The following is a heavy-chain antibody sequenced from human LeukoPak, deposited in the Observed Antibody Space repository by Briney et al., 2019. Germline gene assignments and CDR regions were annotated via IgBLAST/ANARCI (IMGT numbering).Heavy chain of an antibody. D-gene: IGHD3/OR15-3a*01. CDR3: VREGPRGLAFDI. Sequence: PGGSLRLSCVASGFTFRSHDMSWVRQAPGKGLEWVSGISASGGSTFYADSVKGRFTISRDNSKNTLYLQMNGLRVEDTAVYYCVREGPRGLAFDIWGQGTMVTVSS. V-gene: IGHV3-23*01. J-gene: IGHJ3*02. CDR1: GFTFRSHD. CDR2: ISASGGST.